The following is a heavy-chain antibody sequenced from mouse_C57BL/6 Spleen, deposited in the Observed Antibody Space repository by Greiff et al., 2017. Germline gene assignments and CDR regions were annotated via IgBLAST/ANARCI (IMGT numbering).Heavy chain of an antibody. D-gene: IGHD2-2*01. CDR2: IWTGGGT. J-gene: IGHJ4*01. CDR1: GLSLTSYA. Sequence: VQLQQSGPGLVAPSQSLSITCTVSGLSLTSYAISWVRQPPGKGLEWLGVIWTGGGTNYNSALISRLNISTDNSTSQVFSKRNSLQTDDTARDYSARYMVTRAMGYWGQGTSVTVSS. V-gene: IGHV2-9-1*01. CDR3: ARYMVTRAMGY.